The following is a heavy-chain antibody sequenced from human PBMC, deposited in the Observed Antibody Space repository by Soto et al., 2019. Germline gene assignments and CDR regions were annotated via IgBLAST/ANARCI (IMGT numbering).Heavy chain of an antibody. D-gene: IGHD3-3*01. J-gene: IGHJ5*02. Sequence: SVKVSCKASGYTFTSYAMHWVRQAPGQRLEWMGWINAANGNTKYSQKFQGRVTITRDTSASTAYMELSSLRSEDTAVYYCAIDFWIPNWFDPWGQGTLVTVSS. CDR3: AIDFWIPNWFDP. V-gene: IGHV1-3*01. CDR1: GYTFTSYA. CDR2: INAANGNT.